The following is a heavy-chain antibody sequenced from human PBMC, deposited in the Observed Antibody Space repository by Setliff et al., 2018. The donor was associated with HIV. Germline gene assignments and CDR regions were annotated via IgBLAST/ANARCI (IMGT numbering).Heavy chain of an antibody. V-gene: IGHV3-43D*03. J-gene: IGHJ4*02. CDR1: GFTFDDYT. CDR2: ITWNGDRA. Sequence: GSLRLSCAASGFTFDDYTMHWVRQAPGKAPEWVSLITWNGDRAYYTDSVKGRFTVSRDNSKNSFYLQMNSLRDEDTGLYYCAKGPTGSGSSYLDFWGQGTLVTVSS. D-gene: IGHD3-10*01. CDR3: AKGPTGSGSSYLDF.